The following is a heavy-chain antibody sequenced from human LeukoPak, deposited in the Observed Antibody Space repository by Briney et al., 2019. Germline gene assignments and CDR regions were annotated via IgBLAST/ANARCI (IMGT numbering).Heavy chain of an antibody. CDR3: ARSGSGSYGLDY. CDR1: GYTFTSYY. Sequence: ASVKVSCKASGYTFTSYYMHWVRQAPGQGLEWMGIINPSGGSTSYAQKFQGRVTMTTDTSTSTAYMELRSLRSDDTAVYYCARSGSGSYGLDYWGQGTLVTVSS. V-gene: IGHV1-46*01. D-gene: IGHD3-16*01. J-gene: IGHJ4*02. CDR2: INPSGGST.